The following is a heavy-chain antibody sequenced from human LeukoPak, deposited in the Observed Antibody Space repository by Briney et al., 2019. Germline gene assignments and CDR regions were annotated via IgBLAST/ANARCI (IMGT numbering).Heavy chain of an antibody. Sequence: GGSLRLSCAASGFTFTTYWMSWVRQAPGKGLEWVANINQDGHAQYYVQSVRGRFTISRDNAKSSLYLQMNSLSVEDTGVYYCARNSYGSGSHDHWGQGTLVTVSS. D-gene: IGHD3-10*01. J-gene: IGHJ5*02. V-gene: IGHV3-7*01. CDR1: GFTFTTYW. CDR2: INQDGHAQ. CDR3: ARNSYGSGSHDH.